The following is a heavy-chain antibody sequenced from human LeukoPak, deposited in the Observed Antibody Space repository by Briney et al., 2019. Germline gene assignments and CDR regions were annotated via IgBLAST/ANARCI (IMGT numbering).Heavy chain of an antibody. V-gene: IGHV3-15*01. D-gene: IGHD3-3*01. CDR1: GFTFSNAW. Sequence: GGSLRLSCAASGFTFSNAWMSWVRQAPGKGLEWVGRIKSKTDGGTTDYAAPVKGRFTISRDDSKNTLYLQMNSLRAEDTAVYYCAKGSPRSGYYEDYYYYMDVWGKGTTVTVSS. CDR2: IKSKTDGGTT. CDR3: AKGSPRSGYYEDYYYYMDV. J-gene: IGHJ6*03.